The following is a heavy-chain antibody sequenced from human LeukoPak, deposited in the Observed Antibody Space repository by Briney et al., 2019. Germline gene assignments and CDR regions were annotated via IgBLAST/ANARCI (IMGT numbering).Heavy chain of an antibody. CDR3: ARDDYAGTTISLFGIVNNWFDP. J-gene: IGHJ5*02. V-gene: IGHV4-39*07. Sequence: SETLSLTCTVSGGSISNTNYYWAWIRQPPGRGLEWIGSIYYTGTTFDNPSLKSRVTLSVDTSNNQFSLKLSSVTAADTAVYYCARDDYAGTTISLFGIVNNWFDPWGQGTLVTVSS. D-gene: IGHD3-3*01. CDR2: IYYTGTT. CDR1: GGSISNTNYY.